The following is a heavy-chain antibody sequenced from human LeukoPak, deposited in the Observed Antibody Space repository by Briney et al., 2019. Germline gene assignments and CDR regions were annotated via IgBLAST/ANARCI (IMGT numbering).Heavy chain of an antibody. J-gene: IGHJ6*03. D-gene: IGHD1-1*01. CDR2: INWNGGST. CDR1: GFTFDDYG. V-gene: IGHV3-20*04. Sequence: GGSLRLSCAASGFTFDDYGMSWVRQAPGKGLGWVCGINWNGGSTGYADSVKGRFTISRDNAKNSLYLQMNSLRAEDTALYYCARLYGSRYSYYYMDVWGKGTTVTVSS. CDR3: ARLYGSRYSYYYMDV.